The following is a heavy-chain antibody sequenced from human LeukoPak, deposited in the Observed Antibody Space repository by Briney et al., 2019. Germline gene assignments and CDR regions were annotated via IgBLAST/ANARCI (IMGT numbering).Heavy chain of an antibody. J-gene: IGHJ5*02. CDR1: GYTFTSYY. D-gene: IGHD3-10*01. Sequence: ASVKVSCKGSGYTFTSYYMHWVRQAPGQGLEWMGIINPSGGSTSYAQKFQGRVTMTRDMSTSTVYMELSSLRSEDTAVYYCARDQRYYGSGGYSWFDPWGQGTLVTVSS. CDR2: INPSGGST. CDR3: ARDQRYYGSGGYSWFDP. V-gene: IGHV1-46*01.